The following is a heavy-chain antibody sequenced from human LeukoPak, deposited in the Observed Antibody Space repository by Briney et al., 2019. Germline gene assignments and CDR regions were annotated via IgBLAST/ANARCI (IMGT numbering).Heavy chain of an antibody. D-gene: IGHD3-22*01. CDR1: GFTFSAFS. V-gene: IGHV3-48*02. Sequence: GGTLRLSCAASGFTFSAFSMSWVRQAPGTGLEGLSDISSSSTTIHYADSVKGRFTISRDNAKNSLYLQMNSLRDEDTAVYYCARSSGGDYWGQGTLVTVSS. CDR3: ARSSGGDY. CDR2: ISSSSTTI. J-gene: IGHJ4*02.